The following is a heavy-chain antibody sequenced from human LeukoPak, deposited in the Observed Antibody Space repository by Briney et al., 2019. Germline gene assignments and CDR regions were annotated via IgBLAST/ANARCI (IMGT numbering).Heavy chain of an antibody. D-gene: IGHD1-1*01. CDR1: GGSISSYY. J-gene: IGHJ4*02. V-gene: IGHV4-59*01. CDR2: IYYTGST. Sequence: PSETLSLTCTVSGGSISSYYWSWIRQPPGKGLDWIGYIYYTGSTKYNPSLNSRVTISVDTSKNQFSLELRSVTAADTTVYYCTRVEVHGQSDYWGQRTLVTVSS. CDR3: TRVEVHGQSDY.